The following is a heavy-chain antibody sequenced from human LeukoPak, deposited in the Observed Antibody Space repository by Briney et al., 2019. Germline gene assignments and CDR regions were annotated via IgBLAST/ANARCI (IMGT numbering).Heavy chain of an antibody. CDR3: ARLRGRATPRRFSLDY. CDR1: GGSFSGYY. Sequence: SETLSLTCAVYGGSFSGYYRSWIRQPPGKGLEWIGEINHSGSTNYNPSLKSRVTISVDTSKNQFSLKLSSVTAADTAVYYCARLRGRATPRRFSLDYWGQGTLVTVPS. J-gene: IGHJ4*02. V-gene: IGHV4-34*01. CDR2: INHSGST. D-gene: IGHD3-3*01.